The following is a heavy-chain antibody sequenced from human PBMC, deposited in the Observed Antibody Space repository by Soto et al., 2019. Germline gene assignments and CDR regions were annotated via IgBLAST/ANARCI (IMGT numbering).Heavy chain of an antibody. D-gene: IGHD6-13*01. J-gene: IGHJ4*02. Sequence: QITLKESGPTLVKPTQTLTLTCTFSGFSLSTSGVGVGGIRQPPGKALEWLAPIYWDVDKRYSPSLKSRLTITKDTSKNQVVLTMTNMDPVDTATYYCAHRPSLVPPQLGSSWTTGGDYFDYWGQGTLVTVSS. CDR2: IYWDVDK. CDR1: GFSLSTSGVG. V-gene: IGHV2-5*02. CDR3: AHRPSLVPPQLGSSWTTGGDYFDY.